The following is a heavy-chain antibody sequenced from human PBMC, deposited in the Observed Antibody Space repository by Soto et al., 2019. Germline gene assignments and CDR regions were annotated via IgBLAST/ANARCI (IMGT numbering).Heavy chain of an antibody. D-gene: IGHD4-17*01. CDR1: GFTFSDYY. CDR2: ISSSGSTI. Sequence: PGGSLRLSCAASGFTFSDYYMSWIRQAPGKGLEWVSYISSSGSTIYYADSVKGRFTISRDNAKNSLYLQMNSLRAEDTAVYYCASFDYGGNRPVDYWGQGTLVTVSS. J-gene: IGHJ4*02. CDR3: ASFDYGGNRPVDY. V-gene: IGHV3-11*01.